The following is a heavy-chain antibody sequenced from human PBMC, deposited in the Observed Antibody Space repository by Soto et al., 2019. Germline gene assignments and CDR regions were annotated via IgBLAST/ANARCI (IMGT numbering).Heavy chain of an antibody. D-gene: IGHD2-21*02. V-gene: IGHV4-61*01. CDR3: AREIGGHCPDY. Sequence: SETLSLTWTVSGGSVSSGSYFWSWIRQPPGKGLEWIGYIYYSVSTNYNPSLKSRATISVDTSKNQFSLKLSSVTAADTAFYYCAREIGGHCPDYWGQGTLVTVSS. CDR2: IYYSVST. CDR1: GGSVSSGSYF. J-gene: IGHJ4*02.